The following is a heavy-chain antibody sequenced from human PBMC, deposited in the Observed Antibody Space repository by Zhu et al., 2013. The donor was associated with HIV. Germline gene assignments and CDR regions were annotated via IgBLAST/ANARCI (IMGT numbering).Heavy chain of an antibody. V-gene: IGHV1-8*01. J-gene: IGHJ6*02. CDR2: MNPNSGNT. D-gene: IGHD6-6*01. CDR1: GYTFTSYD. CDR3: ARGRKIQLVLIYYYYGMDV. Sequence: QVQLVQSGAEVKKPGASVKVSCKASGYTFTSYDINWVRQATGQGLEWMGWMNPNSGNTGYAQKFQGRVTMTRNTSISTAYMELSSLRSEDTAVYYCARGRKIQLVLIYYYYGMDVWGQGTTVTVSS.